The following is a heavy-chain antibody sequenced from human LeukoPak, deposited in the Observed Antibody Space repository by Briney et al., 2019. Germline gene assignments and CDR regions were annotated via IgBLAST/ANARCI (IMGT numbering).Heavy chain of an antibody. CDR2: ISWNSGSI. D-gene: IGHD5-18*01. V-gene: IGHV3-9*01. J-gene: IGHJ4*02. CDR3: AKALYSYGPIDY. Sequence: SLRLSCAASGFTFDDYAMHWVRQAPGKGLEWVSGISWNSGSIGYADSVQGRFTISRDNAKNSLYLQMNSLRAEDTALYYCAKALYSYGPIDYWGQGTLVTVSS. CDR1: GFTFDDYA.